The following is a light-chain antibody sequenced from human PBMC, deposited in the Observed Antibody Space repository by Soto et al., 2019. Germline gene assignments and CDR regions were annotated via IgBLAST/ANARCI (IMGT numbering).Light chain of an antibody. CDR3: AAWDDSLNVVL. V-gene: IGLV1-44*01. CDR1: SSNIGSNT. Sequence: QSVLTQPPSASGTPGQRVTISCSGSSSNIGSNTVNWYQQLPGAAPKLLIYYDDLLPSGVSDRFSGSKSGTSASLAISGLQSDDEGDYYCAAWDDSLNVVLFGGGTKLTVL. J-gene: IGLJ3*02. CDR2: YDD.